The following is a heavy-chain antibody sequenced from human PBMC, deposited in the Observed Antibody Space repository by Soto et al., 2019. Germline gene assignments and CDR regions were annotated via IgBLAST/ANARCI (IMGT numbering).Heavy chain of an antibody. D-gene: IGHD6-13*01. CDR3: AIYTTSWYGYDPMHV. CDR2: INAGNGNT. Sequence: QVQLVQSGAEVKKPGASVKVSCKASGYTFTSYAMHWVRQAPGQRLEWMGWINAGNGNTKYSQKFQGRVTITRDTSASTAYMELTSLRSEATAVYYCAIYTTSWYGYDPMHVWGQGTTVTVSS. CDR1: GYTFTSYA. J-gene: IGHJ6*02. V-gene: IGHV1-3*01.